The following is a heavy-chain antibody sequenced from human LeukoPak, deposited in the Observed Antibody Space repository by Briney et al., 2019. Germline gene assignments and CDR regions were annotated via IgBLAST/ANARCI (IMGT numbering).Heavy chain of an antibody. CDR1: GYSISSGYY. D-gene: IGHD6-6*01. V-gene: IGHV4-38-2*01. J-gene: IGHJ4*02. CDR3: ASTNHYSSSSRFDY. CDR2: IYHSGST. Sequence: PSETLSLTCAVSGYSISSGYYWGWIRQPPGKGLEWIGSIYHSGSTYYNPSLKSRVTISVDTSKNQFSLKLSSATAADTAVYYCASTNHYSSSSRFDYWGQGTLVTVSS.